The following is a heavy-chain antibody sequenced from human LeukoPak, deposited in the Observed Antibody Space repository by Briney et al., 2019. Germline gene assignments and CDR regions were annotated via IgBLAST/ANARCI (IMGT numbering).Heavy chain of an antibody. Sequence: GGSLRLSCAASGFAFSSYEMNWVRQAPGKGLEWVSYISSSGSTIYYADSVKGRFTISRDNAKNSLYLQMNSLRAEDTAVYYCARDLRSSGYYAFDYWGQGTLVTVSS. J-gene: IGHJ4*02. CDR1: GFAFSSYE. V-gene: IGHV3-48*03. CDR3: ARDLRSSGYYAFDY. CDR2: ISSSGSTI. D-gene: IGHD3-22*01.